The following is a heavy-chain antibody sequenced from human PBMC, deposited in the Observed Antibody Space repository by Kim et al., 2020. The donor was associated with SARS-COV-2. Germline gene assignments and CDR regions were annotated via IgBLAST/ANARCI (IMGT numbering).Heavy chain of an antibody. D-gene: IGHD3-10*01. CDR3: AREKGCWFGERIANAF. Sequence: SETLSLTCTVSGGSVSSGSYYWSWIRQPPGKGLEWIGYIYYSGSTNYNPSLKSRVTISVDTSKNQFSLKLSSVTAADTAVYYCAREKGCWFGERIANAF. CDR1: GGSVSSGSYY. V-gene: IGHV4-61*01. J-gene: IGHJ3*01. CDR2: IYYSGST.